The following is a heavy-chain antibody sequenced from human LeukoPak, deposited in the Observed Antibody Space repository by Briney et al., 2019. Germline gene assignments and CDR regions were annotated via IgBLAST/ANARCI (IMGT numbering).Heavy chain of an antibody. CDR1: GGSFSGYY. D-gene: IGHD3-16*01. J-gene: IGHJ6*03. V-gene: IGHV4-34*01. Sequence: SETLSLTCAVYGGSFSGYYWSWIRQPPGKGLEWIGEINHSGSTNYNPSLKSRVTISVDTSKNQFSLKLSSVTAADTAVYYCARGGGGGGDYYMDVWGKGTTVTVSS. CDR2: INHSGST. CDR3: ARGGGGGGDYYMDV.